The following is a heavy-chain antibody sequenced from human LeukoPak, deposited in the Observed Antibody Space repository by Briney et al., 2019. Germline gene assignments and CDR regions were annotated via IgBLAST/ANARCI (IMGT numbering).Heavy chain of an antibody. CDR2: IYFSGTP. Sequence: TLSLTCTVSRGSIRTADYYWAWVRQPPGEGLEWLGSIYFSGTPYFNPSLKSRVAVSIDTSKNQFSLKVTSVNASDTAVYFCARTSSWYAGAWFDSWGQGTLVTVS. CDR1: RGSIRTADYY. D-gene: IGHD6-13*01. V-gene: IGHV4-39*01. J-gene: IGHJ5*01. CDR3: ARTSSWYAGAWFDS.